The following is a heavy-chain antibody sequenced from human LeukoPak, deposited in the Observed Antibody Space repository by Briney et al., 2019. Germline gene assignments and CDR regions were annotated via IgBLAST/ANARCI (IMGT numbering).Heavy chain of an antibody. J-gene: IGHJ5*01. V-gene: IGHV3-66*02. CDR2: IYGAGTT. D-gene: IGHD1-1*01. CDR3: ARSPCDAGTCPNWLDS. Sequence: PGGSLRLSCAASGLTVGTNYMTWVRQAPGKGLEWVSVIYGAGTTNYADSVRGRFTISRDNSKNTLYLLMNSLINEDTAVYYCARSPCDAGTCPNWLDSWGQGTPVTVSS. CDR1: GLTVGTNY.